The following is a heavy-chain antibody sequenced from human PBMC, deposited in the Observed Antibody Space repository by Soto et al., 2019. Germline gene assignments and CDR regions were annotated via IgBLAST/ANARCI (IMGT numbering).Heavy chain of an antibody. D-gene: IGHD6-13*01. J-gene: IGHJ6*02. Sequence: ASVKVSCKASGYTFTSYDINWVRQATGQGLEWMGWMNPNSGNTGYAQKFQGRVTMTRNTSISTAYMELSSLRSEDTAVYYCARGGYSSSPGAGGDYYYGMDVWGQGTTVTVSS. CDR3: ARGGYSSSPGAGGDYYYGMDV. V-gene: IGHV1-8*01. CDR1: GYTFTSYD. CDR2: MNPNSGNT.